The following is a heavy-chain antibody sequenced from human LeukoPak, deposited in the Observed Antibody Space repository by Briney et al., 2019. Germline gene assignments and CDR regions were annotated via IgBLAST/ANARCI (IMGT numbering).Heavy chain of an antibody. Sequence: SDSLYLTCNVSGYSISSSSYYWVRIRHAQGKELVWIGGIYYSGSTYYNPSLKSRVTMSVDTSKNQFSLRLSSVNAAETAVYYCARDILATSIAAPYYWGQGTLVTVSS. CDR2: IYYSGST. J-gene: IGHJ4*02. V-gene: IGHV4-39*07. CDR3: ARDILATSIAAPYY. D-gene: IGHD6-13*01. CDR1: GYSISSSSYY.